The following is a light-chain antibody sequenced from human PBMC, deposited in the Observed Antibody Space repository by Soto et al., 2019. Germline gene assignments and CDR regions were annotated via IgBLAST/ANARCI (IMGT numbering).Light chain of an antibody. V-gene: IGKV1-5*01. CDR2: DAS. CDR1: QSISSW. J-gene: IGKJ5*01. Sequence: DIQMTQSPSTLSASVGARFTITCLASQSISSWLAWYQQKPGKAPKIVIYDASSLESGVPSRFSGSGSGTDFTLTISRLEHEDFAVYYCQQYGNSTITFCQGTRLEIK. CDR3: QQYGNSTIT.